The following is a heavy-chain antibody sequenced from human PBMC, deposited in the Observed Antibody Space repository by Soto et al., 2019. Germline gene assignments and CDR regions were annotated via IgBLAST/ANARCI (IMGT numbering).Heavy chain of an antibody. CDR3: AKDSNKYSSSLRGRYFDY. CDR2: ISGGGSTE. J-gene: IGHJ4*02. Sequence: EVQLLESGGGLVQRGGSQRLSCAASGFTFTTYVMSWVRQAPGKGLEWVGGISGGGSTEFYADSVKGRFTSSRDNAKNTVVLQMDSLRAEDTAIYYCAKDSNKYSSSLRGRYFDYWGQGTLVTVSS. CDR1: GFTFTTYV. D-gene: IGHD3-22*01. V-gene: IGHV3-23*01.